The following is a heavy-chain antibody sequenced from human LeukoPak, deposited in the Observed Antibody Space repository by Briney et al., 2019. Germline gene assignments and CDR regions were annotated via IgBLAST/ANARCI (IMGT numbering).Heavy chain of an antibody. CDR3: AELGITMIGGV. Sequence: PGGSLRLSCAASGLTSSSYAMNWVRQAPGEGLEWVSYISSSGSTIYYADSVKGRFTISRDNAKNSLYLQMNSLRAEDTAVYYCAELGITMIGGVWGKGTTVTISS. V-gene: IGHV3-48*03. CDR2: ISSSGSTI. CDR1: GLTSSSYA. D-gene: IGHD3-10*02. J-gene: IGHJ6*04.